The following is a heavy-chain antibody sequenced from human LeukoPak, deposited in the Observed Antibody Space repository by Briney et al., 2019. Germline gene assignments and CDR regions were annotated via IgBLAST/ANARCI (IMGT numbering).Heavy chain of an antibody. Sequence: GGSLRLSCAASGFTFSSYGMHWVRQAPGKGLEWVAVIWYDGSNKYYADSVKGRFTSSRDNSKNTLYLQMNSLRAEDTAVYYCAKGTGNIVATIDYWGQGTLVTVSS. V-gene: IGHV3-33*06. CDR2: IWYDGSNK. J-gene: IGHJ4*02. CDR1: GFTFSSYG. CDR3: AKGTGNIVATIDY. D-gene: IGHD5-12*01.